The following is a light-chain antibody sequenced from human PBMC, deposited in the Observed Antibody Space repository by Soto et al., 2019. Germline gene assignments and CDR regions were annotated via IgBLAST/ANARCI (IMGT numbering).Light chain of an antibody. CDR3: QQSYSTPIT. CDR2: AAS. V-gene: IGKV1-39*01. J-gene: IGKJ5*01. CDR1: QSISSY. Sequence: DIQMTQSPSSLSASVGDIVTITFRASQSISSYLNWYQQKPGKAPKLLIYAASSLQSGVPSRFSGSGSGTDFTLTISSPQPEDFATYYCQQSYSTPITFGQGTRLEIK.